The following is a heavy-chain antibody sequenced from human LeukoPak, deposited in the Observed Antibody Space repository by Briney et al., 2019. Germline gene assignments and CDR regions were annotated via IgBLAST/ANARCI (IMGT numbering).Heavy chain of an antibody. CDR3: ARDSGSYYNVGRFDP. V-gene: IGHV4-61*02. Sequence: SETLSLTCTVSGGSISSSSYYWSWIRQPAGKGLEWIGRIYTSGSTNYNPSLKSRVTISVDTSKNQFSLKLSSVTAADTAVYYCARDSGSYYNVGRFDPWGQGTLVTVSS. CDR1: GGSISSSSYY. CDR2: IYTSGST. J-gene: IGHJ5*02. D-gene: IGHD3-10*01.